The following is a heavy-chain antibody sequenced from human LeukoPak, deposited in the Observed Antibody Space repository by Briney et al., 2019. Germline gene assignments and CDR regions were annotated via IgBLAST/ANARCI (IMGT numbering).Heavy chain of an antibody. CDR2: INPNNGGT. CDR1: GYTFTDYY. V-gene: IGHV1-2*02. Sequence: ASVKASCKATGYTFTDYYMHWVRQAPGQGLEWMGWINPNNGGTNYARKFQGRVTMTRDTSISTAYMELSRLRSDDTAVYYCAREIVLVPAAHRLVGVDYWGQGTLVTVSS. J-gene: IGHJ4*02. CDR3: AREIVLVPAAHRLVGVDY. D-gene: IGHD2-2*01.